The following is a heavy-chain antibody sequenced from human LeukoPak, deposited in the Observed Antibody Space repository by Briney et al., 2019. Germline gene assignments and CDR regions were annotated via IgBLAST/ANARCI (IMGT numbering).Heavy chain of an antibody. CDR2: TYCRSKWYT. D-gene: IGHD3-9*01. V-gene: IGHV6-1*01. Sequence: SQTLSLTCATSGDSISSTSTAWHWIRQSPSRGLEWLGRTYCRSKWYTDYAESVKSRLVINPDTSKNEFSLQMTSVTSSDTAIYFCARGPKTGWFDHWGQGTLVTVSS. J-gene: IGHJ5*02. CDR3: ARGPKTGWFDH. CDR1: GDSISSTSTA.